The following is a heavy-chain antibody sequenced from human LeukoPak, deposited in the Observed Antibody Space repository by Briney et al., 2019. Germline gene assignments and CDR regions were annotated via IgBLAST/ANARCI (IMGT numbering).Heavy chain of an antibody. CDR1: GFTFDDYA. D-gene: IGHD4-11*01. CDR3: TREDHSNYNY. CDR2: ISWNSGNI. Sequence: GGSLRLSCAASGFTFDDYAMHWVRQAPGKGLEWVSGISWNSGNIGYADSVKGRFTISRDDAKNSLYLQMNSLRAEDTAVYYCTREDHSNYNYWGQGTLVTVSS. J-gene: IGHJ4*02. V-gene: IGHV3-9*01.